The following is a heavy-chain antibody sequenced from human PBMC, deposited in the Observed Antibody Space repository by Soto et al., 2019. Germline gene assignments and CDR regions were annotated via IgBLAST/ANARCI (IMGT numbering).Heavy chain of an antibody. D-gene: IGHD1-1*01. CDR1: GFSLSTSGVG. J-gene: IGHJ5*02. CDR2: IYWDDDK. CDR3: AHRQGINWNNVMEYNWFDP. Sequence: SGPTLVNPTQTLTLTCTFSGFSLSTSGVGVGWIRQPPGKALEWLALIYWDDDKRYSPSLKSRLTITKDTSKNQVVLTMTNMDPVDTATYYCAHRQGINWNNVMEYNWFDPWGQGTLVTVSS. V-gene: IGHV2-5*02.